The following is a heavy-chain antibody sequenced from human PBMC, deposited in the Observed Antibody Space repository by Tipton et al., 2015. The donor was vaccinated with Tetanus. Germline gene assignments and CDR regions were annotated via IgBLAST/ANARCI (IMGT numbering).Heavy chain of an antibody. D-gene: IGHD3-22*01. J-gene: IGHJ4*02. CDR1: GFTFSSYA. CDR2: IYSGGSST. V-gene: IGHV3-23*03. Sequence: SLRLSCAASGFTFSSYAMSWVRQAPGKGLEWVSVIYSGGSSTYYADSVKGRFTISRDNSKNTLYLQMNSLRAEDTAVYYWAKPDSSGYYYFFDYWGQGTLVTVSS. CDR3: AKPDSSGYYYFFDY.